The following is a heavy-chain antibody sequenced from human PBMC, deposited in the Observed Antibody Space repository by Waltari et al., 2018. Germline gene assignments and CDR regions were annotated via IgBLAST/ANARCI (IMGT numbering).Heavy chain of an antibody. D-gene: IGHD6-6*01. V-gene: IGHV3-33*01. CDR2: IWFEGTTT. J-gene: IGHJ4*02. Sequence: QVQLVESGGGVVQPGRSLRLSCAAYGFDLDNYGMHWVRQAPGKGREWVAIIWFEGTTTYYAESVKGRFTISRDSSRNTVYLQMNSLRAEDTAVYYCARDDRSIAALQYWGQGTLVTVSS. CDR1: GFDLDNYG. CDR3: ARDDRSIAALQY.